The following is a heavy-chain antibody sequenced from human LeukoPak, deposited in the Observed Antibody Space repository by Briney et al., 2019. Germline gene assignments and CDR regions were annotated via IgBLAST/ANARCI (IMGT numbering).Heavy chain of an antibody. CDR3: ARESMTTVTNDAFDI. J-gene: IGHJ3*02. Sequence: GGSLRLSCAASGFTFSSYWMHWVRQAPGKGLVWVSRINSDGSSTSYADSVKGRFTISRDNAKNTLYLQMNSLRAEDTAVYYCARESMTTVTNDAFDIWGQGTMVTVSS. V-gene: IGHV3-74*01. CDR1: GFTFSSYW. D-gene: IGHD4-17*01. CDR2: INSDGSST.